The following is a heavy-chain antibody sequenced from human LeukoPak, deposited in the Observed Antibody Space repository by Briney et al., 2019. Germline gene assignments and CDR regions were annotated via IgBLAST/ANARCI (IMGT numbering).Heavy chain of an antibody. D-gene: IGHD3-10*01. CDR2: INPNSGGT. J-gene: IGHJ5*02. CDR1: GYTFTGYY. Sequence: ASVKVSCKASGYTFTGYYMHWVRQAPGQGLEWMGWINPNSGGTNYAQKLQGRVTMTTDTSTSTAYMELRSLRSDDTAVYYCARGLDYFGSGKNWFDPWGQGTLVTVSS. V-gene: IGHV1-2*02. CDR3: ARGLDYFGSGKNWFDP.